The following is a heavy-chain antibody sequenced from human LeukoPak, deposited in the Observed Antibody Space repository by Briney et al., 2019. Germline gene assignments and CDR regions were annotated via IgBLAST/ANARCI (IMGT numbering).Heavy chain of an antibody. Sequence: PGGSLRLSCAASEFSVGSNYMTWVRQAPGKGLQWVSAVSGSGAHTYYADSVKGRFTISRDNSRDTLYLQMNSLRAEDTAIYICAKDGGTYPYFLDVWGKGTTVIVSS. CDR1: EFSVGSNY. D-gene: IGHD1-26*01. J-gene: IGHJ6*03. V-gene: IGHV3-23*01. CDR2: VSGSGAHT. CDR3: AKDGGTYPYFLDV.